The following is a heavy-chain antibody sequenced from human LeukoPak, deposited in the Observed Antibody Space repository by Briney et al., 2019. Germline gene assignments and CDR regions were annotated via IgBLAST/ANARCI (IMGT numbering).Heavy chain of an antibody. CDR2: IYYSGST. CDR3: ARIPDYGDYYFDY. Sequence: SETLSLTCTVSGGSISSSSYYWGWIRQPPAKGLEWIGSIYYSGSTYYNPSLKSRVTISVDTSKNQFSLKLSSVTAADTAVYYCARIPDYGDYYFDYWGQGTLVTVSS. J-gene: IGHJ4*02. CDR1: GGSISSSSYY. D-gene: IGHD4-17*01. V-gene: IGHV4-39*01.